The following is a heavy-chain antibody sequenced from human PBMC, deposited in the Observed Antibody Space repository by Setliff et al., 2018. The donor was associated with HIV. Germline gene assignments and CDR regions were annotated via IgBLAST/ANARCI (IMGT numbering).Heavy chain of an antibody. D-gene: IGHD3-22*01. CDR3: ARDFVHLTNYYDSDRYVY. J-gene: IGHJ4*02. Sequence: ETLSLTCAVYGGPLSGHYWSWIRQPPGQGLEWIGETSHSGKTNYNPSLKSRVTISVDTSKNQFSLKLTSVTAADTAVYYCARDFVHLTNYYDSDRYVYWGQGTLVTVSS. CDR2: TSHSGKT. V-gene: IGHV4-34*01. CDR1: GGPLSGHY.